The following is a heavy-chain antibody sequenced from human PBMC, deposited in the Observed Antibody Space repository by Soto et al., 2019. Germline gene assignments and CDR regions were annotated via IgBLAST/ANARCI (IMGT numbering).Heavy chain of an antibody. V-gene: IGHV3-11*01. Sequence: GGSLRLSCAASGFTFSDYYMSWIRQAPGKGLEWVSYIRSSGNTIYYADSVKGRFTISRDNAKNSLYLQMNSLRAEDTAVYYCARAYSGPEVEVSWFDPWGQGTLVTVSS. D-gene: IGHD1-26*01. CDR1: GFTFSDYY. CDR2: IRSSGNTI. J-gene: IGHJ5*02. CDR3: ARAYSGPEVEVSWFDP.